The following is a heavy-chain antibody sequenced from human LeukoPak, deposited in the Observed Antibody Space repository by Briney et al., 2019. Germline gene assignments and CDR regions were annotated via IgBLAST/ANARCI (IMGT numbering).Heavy chain of an antibody. Sequence: ASVKVSCKASGYTFTGYYMHWVRQAPGQGLEWMGWINPNSGGTNYAQKFQGRVTMTRDTSISTAYMELSRLRSDDTAVYYCARVVYDSSGYYYDYWGQGTLVTVSS. J-gene: IGHJ4*02. CDR1: GYTFTGYY. D-gene: IGHD3-22*01. CDR2: INPNSGGT. CDR3: ARVVYDSSGYYYDY. V-gene: IGHV1-2*02.